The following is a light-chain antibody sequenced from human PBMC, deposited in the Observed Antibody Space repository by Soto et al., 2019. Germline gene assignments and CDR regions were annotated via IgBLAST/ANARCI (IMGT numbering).Light chain of an antibody. CDR3: SSYTTSNTRQIV. CDR1: SSDVGGYNY. CDR2: DVS. J-gene: IGLJ1*01. V-gene: IGLV2-14*03. Sequence: QSVLTQPASVSGSPGQSINISCTGTSSDVGGYNYVSWYQHHPGKAPKLIIYDVSNRPSGVSNPLSGSKSGNTASLTISGLQPEDEADYYCSSYTTSNTRQIVFGTGTKVTV.